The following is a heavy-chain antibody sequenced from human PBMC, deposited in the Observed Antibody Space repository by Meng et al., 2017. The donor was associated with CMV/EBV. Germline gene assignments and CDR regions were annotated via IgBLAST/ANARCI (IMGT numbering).Heavy chain of an antibody. D-gene: IGHD3-10*01. V-gene: IGHV4-34*01. Sequence: QVLEPAWGAGLSQTSESRSLTASAYGCSFCGFYWSCIRQPTGKGLEWIGEINHSGSTNYNPSLKCRVTISVDTSKNPFSLKLSSVTAADTAVYYCARESMVRGEDWGQGTLVTVSS. CDR2: INHSGST. CDR1: GCSFCGFY. J-gene: IGHJ4*02. CDR3: ARESMVRGED.